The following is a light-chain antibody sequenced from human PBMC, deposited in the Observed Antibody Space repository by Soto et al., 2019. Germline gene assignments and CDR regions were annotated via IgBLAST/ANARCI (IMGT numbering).Light chain of an antibody. CDR1: SSDVGGYSY. J-gene: IGLJ3*02. V-gene: IGLV2-14*01. CDR3: SSYTSSSTRV. Sequence: QSALTQPASVSGSPGQSITISCTGTSSDVGGYSYVSWYQQHPGKAPKLMIYEVSNRPSGVSNRFSGSKSGNTASLTISGLQAEDEADYYGSSYTSSSTRVFGGGTKLTVL. CDR2: EVS.